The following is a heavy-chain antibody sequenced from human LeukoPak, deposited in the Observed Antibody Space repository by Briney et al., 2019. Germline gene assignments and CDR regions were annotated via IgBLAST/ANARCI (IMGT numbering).Heavy chain of an antibody. J-gene: IGHJ4*02. Sequence: PGGSLRLSCAASGFTFSSYGMHWVRQAPGKGLEWVAVISYDGSNKYYADSVKGRFTISRDNSKNTLYLQMNSLRAEDTAVYYCAKEVGEWWDTGYFDYWGQGTLVTVSS. V-gene: IGHV3-30*18. CDR3: AKEVGEWWDTGYFDY. CDR2: ISYDGSNK. D-gene: IGHD2-15*01. CDR1: GFTFSSYG.